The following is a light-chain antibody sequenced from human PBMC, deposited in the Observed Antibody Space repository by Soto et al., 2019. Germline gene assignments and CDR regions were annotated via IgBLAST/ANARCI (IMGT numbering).Light chain of an antibody. CDR3: CSYAGSSTFDVV. CDR2: EGS. V-gene: IGLV2-23*03. Sequence: QAVVTQPASASGSPGQSITISCTGTSSDVGSYNLVSWYQQHPGKAPKLMIYEGSKRPSGVSNRFSGSKSGNTASLTISGLQAEDEADYYCCSYAGSSTFDVVFGGGTKLTFL. J-gene: IGLJ2*01. CDR1: SSDVGSYNL.